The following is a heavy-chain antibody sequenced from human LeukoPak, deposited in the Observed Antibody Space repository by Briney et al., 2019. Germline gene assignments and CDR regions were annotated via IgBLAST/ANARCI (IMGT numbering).Heavy chain of an antibody. CDR3: ARTSIGSGLVYYYYMDV. D-gene: IGHD3-10*01. CDR1: GGTFSSYA. Sequence: ASVKVSCKASGGTFSSYAISWVRQAPGQGLEWMGGIIPIFGTANYAQKFQGRVTITADESTSTAYMELSSLRSEDTAVYYCARTSIGSGLVYYYYMDVWGKGTTVTISS. CDR2: IIPIFGTA. V-gene: IGHV1-69*13. J-gene: IGHJ6*03.